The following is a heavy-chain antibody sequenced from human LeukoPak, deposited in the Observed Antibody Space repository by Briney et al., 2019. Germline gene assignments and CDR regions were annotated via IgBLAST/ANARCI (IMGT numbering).Heavy chain of an antibody. CDR3: ARVAFSKYHYYMDV. CDR2: IDSRNGHT. CDR1: GYTFTNYG. D-gene: IGHD4-11*01. V-gene: IGHV1-18*01. J-gene: IGHJ6*03. Sequence: GASVKVSCKASGYTFTNYGITWVRQAPGQGLEWMGWIDSRNGHTKYGQKFQGRVTVTSDTSTSTAYMELRSLKSDDTAVYFCARVAFSKYHYYMDVWAKGPRSPSP.